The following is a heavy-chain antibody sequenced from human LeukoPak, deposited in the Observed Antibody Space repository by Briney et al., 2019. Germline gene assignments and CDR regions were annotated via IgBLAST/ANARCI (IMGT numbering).Heavy chain of an antibody. CDR3: VGGLGDY. J-gene: IGHJ4*02. V-gene: IGHV3-74*03. CDR2: INSDGSIT. CDR1: GFTFRSYW. D-gene: IGHD3-3*01. Sequence: GGSLRLSCAASGFTFRSYWMHWVRKPPGKGLVWVSRINSDGSITTYADSVKGRFTISRDNAKNTLFLQMNSLRAEDTAVYYCVGGLGDYWGQGTLVSVSS.